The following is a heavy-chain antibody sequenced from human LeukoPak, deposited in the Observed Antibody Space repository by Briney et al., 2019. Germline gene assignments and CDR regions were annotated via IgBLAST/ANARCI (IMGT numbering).Heavy chain of an antibody. D-gene: IGHD4-23*01. CDR3: AKGPFNTVVKYYFEY. V-gene: IGHV3-23*01. Sequence: GGSLRLSCAASGFTFDSYAMSWVRQAPGKGLEWVSVISDSGGSTYYADSVKGRFTISRDNSNNTLYLQLNSLRAEDTAVYFCAKGPFNTVVKYYFEYWGQGTLVTVSS. J-gene: IGHJ4*02. CDR2: ISDSGGST. CDR1: GFTFDSYA.